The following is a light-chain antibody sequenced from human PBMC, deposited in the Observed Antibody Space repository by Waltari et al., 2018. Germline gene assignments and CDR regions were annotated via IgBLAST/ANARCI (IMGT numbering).Light chain of an antibody. CDR1: SGYSSNV. J-gene: IGLJ3*02. V-gene: IGLV4-69*01. CDR3: QTGGHGTWV. Sequence: QLVLTQSPSASASLGASVKLTCTLSSGYSSNVIAWLQQQPEKGPRSLMKVNSDGSHSKGDEIPDRFSGSGSGAERYLTISNLQSEDEADYYCQTGGHGTWVFGGGTKLTVL. CDR2: VNSDGSH.